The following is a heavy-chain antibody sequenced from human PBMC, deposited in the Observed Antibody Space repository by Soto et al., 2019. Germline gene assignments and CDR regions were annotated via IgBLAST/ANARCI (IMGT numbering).Heavy chain of an antibody. Sequence: QVQLQESGPGLVKPSQTLSLTCTVSGGSISSGGYYWSWIRQHPGKGLAWIGYIYYSGSTYYNPSHNSRVTISVDTSMNQCSLKRSSVTAADTAAYYCARGATVTTDGSWYFDLCGRGTLVAVSS. CDR2: IYYSGST. V-gene: IGHV4-31*03. CDR3: ARGATVTTDGSWYFDL. CDR1: GGSISSGGYY. D-gene: IGHD4-17*01. J-gene: IGHJ2*01.